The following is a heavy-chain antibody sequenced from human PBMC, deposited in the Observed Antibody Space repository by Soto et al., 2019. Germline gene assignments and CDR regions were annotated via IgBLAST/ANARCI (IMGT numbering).Heavy chain of an antibody. J-gene: IGHJ4*02. Sequence: SETLSLTCTVSGGSISSGGYYWNWIRQHPGKGLEWIGYIYYSGSTNYNPSLKSRVTISMDMSKNQFSLKLSSVTAADTAVYYCTRRKLGLFDFWGQGSRVTVSS. D-gene: IGHD1-26*01. V-gene: IGHV4-61*08. CDR3: TRRKLGLFDF. CDR2: IYYSGST. CDR1: GGSISSGGYY.